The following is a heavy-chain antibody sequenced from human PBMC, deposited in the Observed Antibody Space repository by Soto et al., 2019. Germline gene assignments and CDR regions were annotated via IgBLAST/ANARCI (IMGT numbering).Heavy chain of an antibody. Sequence: QVQLVESGGGVVQPGRSLRLSCAASGFTFSSYAMHWVRQAPGKGLEWVAIISYDGSNKYYADSVKGRFTISRDNSKNTRYLQMNSLRAEDTAVYYCARDDRYSSGWWPGYGGMDVWGQGTTVTVSS. CDR2: ISYDGSNK. J-gene: IGHJ6*02. D-gene: IGHD6-19*01. CDR3: ARDDRYSSGWWPGYGGMDV. CDR1: GFTFSSYA. V-gene: IGHV3-30-3*01.